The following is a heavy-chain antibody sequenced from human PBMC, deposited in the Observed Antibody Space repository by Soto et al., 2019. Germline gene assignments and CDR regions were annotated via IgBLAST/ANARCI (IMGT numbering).Heavy chain of an antibody. CDR3: ARDVGLQYDTGYSDFWTGKNNWFDP. CDR1: GGSIIIQY. D-gene: IGHD3-3*01. Sequence: LSLTCTVSGGSIIIQYWSWLRQPPGKGLEWIGYIYYSGSTNYNPSLKSRVTISIDTSRNQFSLELRSVTAADTAVYYCARDVGLQYDTGYSDFWTGKNNWFDPWGQGTLVTVSS. CDR2: IYYSGST. J-gene: IGHJ5*02. V-gene: IGHV4-59*11.